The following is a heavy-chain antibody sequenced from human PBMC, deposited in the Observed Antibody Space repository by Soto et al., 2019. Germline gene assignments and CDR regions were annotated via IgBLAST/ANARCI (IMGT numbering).Heavy chain of an antibody. CDR1: GGSFSGYY. D-gene: IGHD2-21*02. V-gene: IGHV4-34*01. J-gene: IGHJ3*02. Sequence: SETLSLTCAVYGGSFSGYYWSWIRQPPGKGLEWIGEINHSGSTNYNPSVKSRVTISVDTSKNQFSLKLSSVTAADTAVYYCARGGQHMVVVTAGYAFDIWGQGTMVTVSS. CDR3: ARGGQHMVVVTAGYAFDI. CDR2: INHSGST.